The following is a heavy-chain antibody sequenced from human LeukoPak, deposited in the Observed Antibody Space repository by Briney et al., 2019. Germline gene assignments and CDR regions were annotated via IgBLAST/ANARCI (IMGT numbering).Heavy chain of an antibody. Sequence: SVKVSCKASGGTFSSYAISWVRQAPGQGLEWMGGIIPIFGTANYAQKFQGRVTITADESTSTAYMELSSRRSEDTAVYYCARNAVPDRPFSGMDVWGKGTTVTVSS. CDR3: ARNAVPDRPFSGMDV. CDR2: IIPIFGTA. J-gene: IGHJ6*04. V-gene: IGHV1-69*01. D-gene: IGHD2-2*01. CDR1: GGTFSSYA.